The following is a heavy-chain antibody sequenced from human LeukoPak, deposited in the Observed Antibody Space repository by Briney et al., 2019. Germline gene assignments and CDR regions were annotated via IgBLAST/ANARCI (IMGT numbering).Heavy chain of an antibody. CDR3: ASRGTYSYGQPDAFDI. V-gene: IGHV4-31*03. CDR2: IYYSGST. J-gene: IGHJ3*02. Sequence: SQTLSLTCTVSGGSISSGGYYWSWIRQHPGKGLEWIGYIYYSGSTYYNPSLKSRVTISVDTSKNQFSLKLSSVTAADTVVYYCASRGTYSYGQPDAFDIWGQGTMVTVSS. CDR1: GGSISSGGYY. D-gene: IGHD5-18*01.